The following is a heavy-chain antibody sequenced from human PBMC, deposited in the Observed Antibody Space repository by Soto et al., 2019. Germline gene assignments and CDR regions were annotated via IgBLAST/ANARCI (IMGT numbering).Heavy chain of an antibody. CDR2: IYSSGSA. V-gene: IGHV4-4*07. J-gene: IGHJ4*02. Sequence: SETLSLTCTVSRASIYTYSWTWIRQPAGKGLQWIGHIYSSGSANYSPSLKSRVSMSVDSSKNQIPLKLSSVTAADTAVYYCATIVGANDYWGQGTLVTVSS. CDR1: RASIYTYS. D-gene: IGHD1-26*01. CDR3: ATIVGANDY.